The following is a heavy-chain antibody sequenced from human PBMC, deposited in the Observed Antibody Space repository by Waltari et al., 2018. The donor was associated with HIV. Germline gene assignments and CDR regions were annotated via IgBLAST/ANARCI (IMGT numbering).Heavy chain of an antibody. Sequence: EVQLVESGGGLVKPGGSLRLSCAASGFSFSNAWLTWGRQDPRKGVEWVGRIKSKSDGGKTEKAAPVKGRLTSSRDDSKNTLFLQMNSLKTEDTAVYYCTTVAVGAAFGGSWGQGTLVTVSS. D-gene: IGHD1-26*01. CDR1: GFSFSNAW. CDR3: TTVAVGAAFGGS. CDR2: IKSKSDGGKT. J-gene: IGHJ5*02. V-gene: IGHV3-15*01.